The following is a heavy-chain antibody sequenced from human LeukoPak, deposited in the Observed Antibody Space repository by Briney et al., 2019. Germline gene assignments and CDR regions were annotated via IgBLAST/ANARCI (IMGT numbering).Heavy chain of an antibody. CDR3: AKGSYYDSSGSFYFDY. CDR2: ISGSGDNT. CDR1: GFTFSNYW. V-gene: IGHV3-23*01. Sequence: PGGSLRLSCAASGFTFSNYWMSWVRQAPGKGLEWVSGISGSGDNTYYADSVKGRFTISRDNSKNTLYAQVNSLGTEDTAAYYCAKGSYYDSSGSFYFDYWGQGTLVTVSS. D-gene: IGHD3-22*01. J-gene: IGHJ4*02.